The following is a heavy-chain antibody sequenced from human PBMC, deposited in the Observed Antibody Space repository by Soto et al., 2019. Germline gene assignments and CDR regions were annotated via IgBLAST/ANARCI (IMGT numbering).Heavy chain of an antibody. V-gene: IGHV2-5*02. D-gene: IGHD3-10*01. CDR3: AHISGALRGVSYYHNGMDV. Sequence: QITLKESGPPLVRPTQTLTLTCSFSGFSLTTRGVGVSWIRQPPGKALEWLALIYWDNDKRYSPSLKDRLTFTKDTPKSQVVLTVTNVDPVATATSACAHISGALRGVSYYHNGMDVWGPGTTVTVSS. J-gene: IGHJ6*02. CDR2: IYWDNDK. CDR1: GFSLTTRGVG.